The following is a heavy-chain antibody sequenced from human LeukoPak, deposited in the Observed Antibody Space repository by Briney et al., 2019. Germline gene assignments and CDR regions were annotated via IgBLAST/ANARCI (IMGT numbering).Heavy chain of an antibody. CDR3: ARDQYYYDSSGYLTFDY. CDR1: GVSISSYY. J-gene: IGHJ4*02. D-gene: IGHD3-22*01. Sequence: SETLSLTCNVSGVSISSYYWSWIRQPAGKGLEWIGRIHTSGSTNYNPSLKSRVTMSVDTSKNQFSLKLSSVTAADTAVYYCARDQYYYDSSGYLTFDYWGQGTLVAVSS. CDR2: IHTSGST. V-gene: IGHV4-4*07.